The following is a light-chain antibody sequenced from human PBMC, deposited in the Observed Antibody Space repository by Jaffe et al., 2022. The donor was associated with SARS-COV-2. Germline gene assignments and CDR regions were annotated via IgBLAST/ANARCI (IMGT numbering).Light chain of an antibody. CDR2: DVN. CDR1: SNDVGGCEC. CDR3: SSYSTSRTVI. J-gene: IGLJ2*01. Sequence: QSALTQPASVSGSPGQSITLSCTGTSNDVGGCECVSWYQQYPGKAPKLIISDVNNRPSGFSNRFSGSKSGNTASLTISGLQAEDEADYYCSSYSTSRTVIFGGGTKVTVL. V-gene: IGLV2-14*03.